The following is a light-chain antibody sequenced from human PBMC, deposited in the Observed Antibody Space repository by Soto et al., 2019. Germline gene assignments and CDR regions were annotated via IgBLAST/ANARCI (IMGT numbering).Light chain of an antibody. CDR3: QSYDSSLDAVL. J-gene: IGLJ2*01. V-gene: IGLV1-40*01. CDR1: SSNIGANCD. CDR2: GNS. Sequence: QSVLTQPPSVSGAPGQRVTISCTGSSSNIGANCDVHWYQHLPGTVPKLLIFGNSNRPSGVPDRFSGSKSDTSASLAITGIQAEDEADYYCQSYDSSLDAVLFGGGTKLTVL.